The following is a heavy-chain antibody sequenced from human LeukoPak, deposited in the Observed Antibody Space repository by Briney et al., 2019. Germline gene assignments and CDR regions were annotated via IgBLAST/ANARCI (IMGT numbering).Heavy chain of an antibody. J-gene: IGHJ4*02. CDR3: ARGYDSSGPSFDY. CDR1: GFTVSVNY. Sequence: GGSLRLSCAASGFTVSVNYMSWVRQAPGKGLEWVSLIYSGGSTHYADSVKGRFTISRDNSENTLYLQMNSLRAEDTAVYYCARGYDSSGPSFDYWGQGTLVTVSS. CDR2: IYSGGST. D-gene: IGHD3-22*01. V-gene: IGHV3-53*01.